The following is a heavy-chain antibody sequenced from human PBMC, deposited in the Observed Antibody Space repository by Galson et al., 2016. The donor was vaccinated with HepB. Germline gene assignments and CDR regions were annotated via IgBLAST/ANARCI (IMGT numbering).Heavy chain of an antibody. J-gene: IGHJ4*02. V-gene: IGHV3-53*01. D-gene: IGHD3-9*01. CDR2: IFGRGNT. Sequence: SLRLSCAAAGFTVSDNHVTWIRQAPGKGLECVSVIFGRGNTYYADSVEGRFTISRDNAKNSLYLQMNHLRAEDTAVYYCARGVFRYFDWLPYLDYWGQGTLVTVSS. CDR1: GFTVSDNH. CDR3: ARGVFRYFDWLPYLDY.